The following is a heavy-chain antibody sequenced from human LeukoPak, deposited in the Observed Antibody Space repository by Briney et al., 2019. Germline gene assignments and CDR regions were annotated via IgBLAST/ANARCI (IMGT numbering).Heavy chain of an antibody. V-gene: IGHV3-21*01. D-gene: IGHD5-24*01. CDR3: ARDGYNAEFDY. Sequence: GGSLRLSCTGAGFTFATYTFNWVRQAPGKGLEWVASIGATQTYIYYTDSVKGRFTISRDNAKNSLYLQMNSLRAEDTAVYYCARDGYNAEFDYWGQGTLVTVSS. CDR2: IGATQTYI. CDR1: GFTFATYT. J-gene: IGHJ4*02.